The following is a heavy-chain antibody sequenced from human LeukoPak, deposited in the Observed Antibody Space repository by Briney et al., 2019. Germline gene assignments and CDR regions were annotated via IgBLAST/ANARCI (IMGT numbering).Heavy chain of an antibody. V-gene: IGHV4-59*12. Sequence: SQTLSLTCTVSGGSISSYYWSWIRQPPGKGLEWIGYIYYSGSTNYNPSLKSRVTISVDTSKNQFPLKLSSVTAADTAVYYCARRRGPYYYYMDVWGKGTTVTVSS. D-gene: IGHD3-16*01. J-gene: IGHJ6*03. CDR2: IYYSGST. CDR3: ARRRGPYYYYMDV. CDR1: GGSISSYY.